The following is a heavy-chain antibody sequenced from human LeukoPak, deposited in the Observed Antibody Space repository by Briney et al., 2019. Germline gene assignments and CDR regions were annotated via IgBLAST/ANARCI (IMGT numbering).Heavy chain of an antibody. Sequence: SVKGRFTTSRDNAKNSLYLQMNSLRAEDTSVYYCARAIAARPPYFYYYMDVWGKGTTVTVSS. V-gene: IGHV3-7*04. D-gene: IGHD6-6*01. J-gene: IGHJ6*03. CDR3: ARAIAARPPYFYYYMDV.